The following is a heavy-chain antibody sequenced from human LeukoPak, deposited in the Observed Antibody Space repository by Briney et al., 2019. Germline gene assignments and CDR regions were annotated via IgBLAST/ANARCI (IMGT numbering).Heavy chain of an antibody. V-gene: IGHV3-30*18. J-gene: IGHJ6*04. CDR2: ISYDGSHK. D-gene: IGHD3-10*02. CDR1: GFTFSSSG. Sequence: GGSLRLSCAASGFTFSSSGMHWVRQAPGRGLEWVAVISYDGSHKYYVDSVKGRFTISRDNSKNTLYLQMNSLRAEDTAVYYCAELGITMIGGVWGKGTTVTISS. CDR3: AELGITMIGGV.